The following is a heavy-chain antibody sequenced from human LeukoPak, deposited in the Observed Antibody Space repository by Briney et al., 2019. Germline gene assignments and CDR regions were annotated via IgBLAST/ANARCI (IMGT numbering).Heavy chain of an antibody. CDR1: GFTFSDYY. CDR3: ARVVYCSGGSCHIFAFDI. J-gene: IGHJ3*02. CDR2: ISSTGSTK. Sequence: PGGSLRLSCAASGFTFSDYYMSWIRQAPGKGLEWVSYISSTGSTKFYADSVKGRFTISRDNAKHSLYLQVNSLRAEDTAVYYCARVVYCSGGSCHIFAFDIWGQGTMVTVSP. V-gene: IGHV3-11*01. D-gene: IGHD2-15*01.